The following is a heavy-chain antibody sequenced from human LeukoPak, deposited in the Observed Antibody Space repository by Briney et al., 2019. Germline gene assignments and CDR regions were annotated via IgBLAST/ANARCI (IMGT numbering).Heavy chain of an antibody. CDR2: INAGNGNT. Sequence: GASVKVSCKASGYTFNNYAIHWVRQAPGQRLEWMGWINAGNGNTRYSQKFQGRVTITRDTSASTAYIELRSLRSEDTAMYYCARGSTSDWPLDHWGQETLVTISS. J-gene: IGHJ4*02. D-gene: IGHD2-2*01. CDR1: GYTFNNYA. V-gene: IGHV1-3*01. CDR3: ARGSTSDWPLDH.